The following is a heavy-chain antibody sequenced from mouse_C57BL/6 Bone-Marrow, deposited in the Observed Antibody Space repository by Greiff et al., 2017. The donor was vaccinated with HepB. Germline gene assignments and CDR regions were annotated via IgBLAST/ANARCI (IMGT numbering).Heavy chain of an antibody. V-gene: IGHV5-6*01. J-gene: IGHJ2*01. CDR3: ARQASDYDDGY. D-gene: IGHD2-4*01. CDR2: ISSGGSYT. CDR1: GFTFSSYG. Sequence: EVQLVESGGDLVKPGGSLKLSCAASGFTFSSYGMSWVRQTPDKRLEWVATISSGGSYTYYPDSVKGRFTISRDNAKNTLYLQMSSLKSEDTAMYYCARQASDYDDGYWGQGTTLTVSS.